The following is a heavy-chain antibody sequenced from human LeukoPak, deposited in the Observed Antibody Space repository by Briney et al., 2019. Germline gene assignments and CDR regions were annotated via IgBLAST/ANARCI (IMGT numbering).Heavy chain of an antibody. Sequence: SETLSLTCTVSGGSISSYYWSWIRQPPGKGLEWIGYIYYSGSTNYNPSLKSRVTISVDTSKNQFSLKLSSVTAADTAVYYRARHNQWLVLSNWFDPWGQGTLVTVSS. D-gene: IGHD6-19*01. CDR2: IYYSGST. J-gene: IGHJ5*02. CDR3: ARHNQWLVLSNWFDP. V-gene: IGHV4-59*08. CDR1: GGSISSYY.